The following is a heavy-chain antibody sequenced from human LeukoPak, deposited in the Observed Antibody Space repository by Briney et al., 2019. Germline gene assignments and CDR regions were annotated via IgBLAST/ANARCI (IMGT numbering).Heavy chain of an antibody. V-gene: IGHV3-48*03. CDR3: ASIFYSIDYIFDY. CDR1: GFTFSSYE. D-gene: IGHD3-22*01. CDR2: ISSSGNTI. J-gene: IGHJ4*02. Sequence: GGSLRLSCAASGFTFSSYEMNWVRQAPGKGLEWVSYISSSGNTIYYADSVKGRFTISRDNAKNSLYLQMNSLRAEDTAVYYCASIFYSIDYIFDYWGQGTLVTVSS.